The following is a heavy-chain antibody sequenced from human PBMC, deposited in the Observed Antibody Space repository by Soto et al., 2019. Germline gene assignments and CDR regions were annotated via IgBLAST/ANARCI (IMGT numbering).Heavy chain of an antibody. CDR1: GYTFTSYG. CDR3: ARGPQYYDFWSGYPDYFDY. J-gene: IGHJ4*02. CDR2: ISAYNGNT. Sequence: ASVKVSCKASGYTFTSYGISWVRQAPGQGLEWMGWISAYNGNTNYAQKLQGRVTMTTDTSTSTAYMELRSLRSDDTAVYYCARGPQYYDFWSGYPDYFDYWGQGTLVTVS. V-gene: IGHV1-18*01. D-gene: IGHD3-3*01.